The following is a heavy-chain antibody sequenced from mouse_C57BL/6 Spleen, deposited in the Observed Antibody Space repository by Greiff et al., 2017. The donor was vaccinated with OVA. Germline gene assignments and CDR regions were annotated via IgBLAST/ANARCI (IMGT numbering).Heavy chain of an antibody. CDR3: ARPTGVKGYYFDY. CDR1: GYTFTDYN. CDR2: INPNNGGT. Sequence: VQLQQSGPELVKPGASVKMSCKASGYTFTDYNMHWVKQSHGKSLEWIGYINPNNGGTSYNQKFKGKATLTVNKSSSTAYMELRSLTSEDSAVYYCARPTGVKGYYFDYWGQGTTLTVSS. V-gene: IGHV1-22*01. J-gene: IGHJ2*01.